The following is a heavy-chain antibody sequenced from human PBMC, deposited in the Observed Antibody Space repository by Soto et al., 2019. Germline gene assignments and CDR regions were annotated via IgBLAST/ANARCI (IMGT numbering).Heavy chain of an antibody. CDR2: IYYSGST. CDR1: GGSISSYY. CDR3: ARGNFVGIAARQYYYYGMDV. D-gene: IGHD6-6*01. V-gene: IGHV4-59*01. J-gene: IGHJ6*02. Sequence: NPSETLSLTCTVSGGSISSYYWSWIRQPPGKGLEWIGYIYYSGSTNYNPSLKSRVTISVDTSKNQFSLKLSSVTAADTAVYYCARGNFVGIAARQYYYYGMDVWGQGTTVTVSS.